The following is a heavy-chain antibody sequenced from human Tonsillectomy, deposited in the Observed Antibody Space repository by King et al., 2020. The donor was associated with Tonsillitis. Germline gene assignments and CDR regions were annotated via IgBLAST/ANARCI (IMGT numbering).Heavy chain of an antibody. J-gene: IGHJ5*02. CDR3: ARMPVGLYDDWFDP. V-gene: IGHV2-70*04. Sequence: TLKESGPALVKPTETLRLTCTVSGISLSTSGMRVSWIRQPPGKALEWLARIDWDDDKFYSTSLKTRLTISKDTSKNQVVLTMTNMDPVDTATYYCARMPVGLYDDWFDPWGQGTLVTVSS. CDR2: IDWDDDK. CDR1: GISLSTSGMR. D-gene: IGHD2-8*01.